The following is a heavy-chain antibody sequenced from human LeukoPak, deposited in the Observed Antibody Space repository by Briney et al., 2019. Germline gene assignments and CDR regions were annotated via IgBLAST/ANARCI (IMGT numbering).Heavy chain of an antibody. CDR3: ARGPSGYHNT. CDR2: IRYDGGNK. Sequence: SGGSLRLSCAASGFTFSSYGMNWVRQAPGKGLEWVAFIRYDGGNKYYADSVKGRFTISRDSSKNTLYLQMSSLRAEDTAVYYCARGPSGYHNTGGQGTLVTVSS. J-gene: IGHJ4*02. V-gene: IGHV3-30*02. D-gene: IGHD5-12*01. CDR1: GFTFSSYG.